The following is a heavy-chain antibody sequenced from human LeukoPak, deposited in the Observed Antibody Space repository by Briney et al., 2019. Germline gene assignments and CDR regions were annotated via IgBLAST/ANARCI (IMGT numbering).Heavy chain of an antibody. CDR2: INHSGST. CDR3: ASRAGDY. D-gene: IGHD6-19*01. V-gene: IGHV4-34*01. CDR1: GGSFSGYY. J-gene: IGHJ4*02. Sequence: SETLSLTCAVYGGSFSGYYWSWIRQPPGKGLEWIGEINHSGSTDYDPSPKSRVTISVDTSKNQFSLKLSSVTAADTAVYYCASRAGDYWGQGTLVTVSS.